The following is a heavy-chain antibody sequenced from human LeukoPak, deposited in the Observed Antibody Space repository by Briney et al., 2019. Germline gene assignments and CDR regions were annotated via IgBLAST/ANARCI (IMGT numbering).Heavy chain of an antibody. CDR2: ISSSCSTI. Sequence: PGGSLRLFCAASGFTFSDYYKSWIRQAPGKGLEGVSYISSSCSTIYYADSVKGRSTISRDNAKNSLYLQMNSLRAEDTAVYYCATYGSGSPYTYYYYYYMDVWGKGTTVTVSS. CDR3: ATYGSGSPYTYYYYYYMDV. V-gene: IGHV3-11*01. J-gene: IGHJ6*03. D-gene: IGHD3-10*01. CDR1: GFTFSDYY.